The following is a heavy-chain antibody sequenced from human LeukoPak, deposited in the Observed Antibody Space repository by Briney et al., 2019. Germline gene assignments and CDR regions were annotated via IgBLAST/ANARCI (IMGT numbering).Heavy chain of an antibody. CDR2: ISGNGRDT. J-gene: IGHJ4*02. V-gene: IGHV3-21*01. Sequence: GGSLRLSCAASGCTFSSYGMHWVRQAPGKGLEWVSAISGNGRDTYYTDSVKGRFTISRDNAKNSLYLQMNSLRAEDTAVYYCARVAVSYYFDYWGQGTLVTVSS. CDR3: ARVAVSYYFDY. CDR1: GCTFSSYG.